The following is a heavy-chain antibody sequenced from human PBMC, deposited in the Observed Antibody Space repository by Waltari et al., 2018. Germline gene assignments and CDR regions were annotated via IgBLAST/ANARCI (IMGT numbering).Heavy chain of an antibody. Sequence: EVQLVESGGGLVKPGGSLRLSCAASGFTFSSYSMNWVRQAPGKGLGWVSSSRSNSSYIYYADSVKGRFTISRDNAKNSLYLQMNSLRAEDTAVYYCARVDTAMADYYYYGMDVWGQGTTVTVSS. D-gene: IGHD5-18*01. CDR3: ARVDTAMADYYYYGMDV. J-gene: IGHJ6*02. V-gene: IGHV3-21*01. CDR1: GFTFSSYS. CDR2: SRSNSSYI.